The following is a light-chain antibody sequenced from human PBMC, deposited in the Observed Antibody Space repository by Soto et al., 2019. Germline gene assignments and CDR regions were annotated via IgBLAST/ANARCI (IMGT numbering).Light chain of an antibody. CDR1: QSVSSSY. V-gene: IGKV3-20*01. Sequence: EIVLTQSPGTLSLSPGERATLSCRASQSVSSSYLGWYQQKPGQAPRLLIYSASSRATDIPDRFSGSGSGTDFTLTISRLEPEDFAVYYCQQYGSSSYTFGQGTKLEIK. CDR2: SAS. J-gene: IGKJ2*01. CDR3: QQYGSSSYT.